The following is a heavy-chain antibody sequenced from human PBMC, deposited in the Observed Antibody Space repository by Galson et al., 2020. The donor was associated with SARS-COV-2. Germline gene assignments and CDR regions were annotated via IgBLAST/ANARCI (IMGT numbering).Heavy chain of an antibody. Sequence: TGGSLTLSCAASGCTFSPSPMPWVPQTPAKGLAWVAVISPDRTNLYYADSVKGRFTISRDNCRNTPYLQMNSLRPEDTAVSFCARDRRHQPLSAVTYDAFDIWGQGTMVTVSS. J-gene: IGHJ3*02. V-gene: IGHV3-30-3*01. CDR3: ARDRRHQPLSAVTYDAFDI. D-gene: IGHD4-4*01. CDR1: GCTFSPSP. CDR2: ISPDRTNL.